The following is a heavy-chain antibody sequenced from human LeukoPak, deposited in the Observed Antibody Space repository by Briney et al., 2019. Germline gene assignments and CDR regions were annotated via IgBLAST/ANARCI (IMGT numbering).Heavy chain of an antibody. J-gene: IGHJ3*02. Sequence: SETLSLTCTVSGVSLSSYYWSWFRQPPGKRLEWIGYICCSGSTNYNPSLQGRVAISADTSKNQFSLKLSSVSAADTAVYYCARGEGSGWYWAFDIWGQGTMVTVSS. CDR1: GVSLSSYY. D-gene: IGHD6-19*01. CDR3: ARGEGSGWYWAFDI. V-gene: IGHV4-59*13. CDR2: ICCSGST.